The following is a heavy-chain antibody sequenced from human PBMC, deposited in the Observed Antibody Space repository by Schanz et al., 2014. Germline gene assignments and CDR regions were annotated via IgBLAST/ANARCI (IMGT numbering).Heavy chain of an antibody. Sequence: QVQLQESGPGLVKPSGTLSLTCAVSGGFISSINWWSWVRQSPGTGLEWIGEINNSGSTNYNPSLKSRVTISLDKSKSQFSLTLNAVTAADTAVYYCTRMSLRRGDYGGLDVWGQGTTVTVSS. CDR3: TRMSLRRGDYGGLDV. V-gene: IGHV4-4*02. J-gene: IGHJ6*02. CDR2: INNSGST. CDR1: GGFISSINW. D-gene: IGHD3-10*01.